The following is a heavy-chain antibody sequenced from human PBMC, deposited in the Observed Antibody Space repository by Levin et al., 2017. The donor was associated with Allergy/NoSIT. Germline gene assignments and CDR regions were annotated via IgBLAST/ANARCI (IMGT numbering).Heavy chain of an antibody. J-gene: IGHJ4*02. CDR1: GFILSTYG. Sequence: PGESLKISCAASGFILSTYGMHWVRQAPGKGLEWVAVLTYDGTNKNYADSVRGRFTISRDSSKNTLYLQMNSLRAEDTAVYYCARDGNWNDKSMFYFDYWGQGTLVTVSS. V-gene: IGHV3-33*01. D-gene: IGHD1-1*01. CDR3: ARDGNWNDKSMFYFDY. CDR2: LTYDGTNK.